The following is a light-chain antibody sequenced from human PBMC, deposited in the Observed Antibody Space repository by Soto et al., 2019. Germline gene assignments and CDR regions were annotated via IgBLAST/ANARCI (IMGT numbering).Light chain of an antibody. CDR1: SSNIGSNY. V-gene: IGLV1-47*02. Sequence: QPVLTQPPSASGTPGQRVTISCFGSSSNIGSNYVYWYQQLPGTAPKLLIYSNNQRPSGVPDRFSGSKSGTSASLAISGLRSEDEADYYCAAWDDSLSGGVFGGGTKLTVL. J-gene: IGLJ3*02. CDR3: AAWDDSLSGGV. CDR2: SNN.